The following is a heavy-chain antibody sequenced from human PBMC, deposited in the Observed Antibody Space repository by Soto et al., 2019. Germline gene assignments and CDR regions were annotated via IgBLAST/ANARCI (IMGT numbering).Heavy chain of an antibody. CDR2: INPYNAKT. Sequence: QVQLVQSGAEVKKPGASVKVSCKASGYTFTNYGITWVRQAPGQGLERMGWINPYNAKTNSAQKFQGRVSMSTDTSSSPAYMEVLSLRSDDTAIYYCARGSDSLGWWGQGTLVTVSS. J-gene: IGHJ4*02. D-gene: IGHD6-19*01. CDR1: GYTFTNYG. V-gene: IGHV1-18*01. CDR3: ARGSDSLGW.